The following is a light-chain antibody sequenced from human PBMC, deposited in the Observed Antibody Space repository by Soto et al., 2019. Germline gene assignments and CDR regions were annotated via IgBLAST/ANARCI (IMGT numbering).Light chain of an antibody. V-gene: IGKV3-20*01. CDR1: RSVSSNY. CDR3: QQYSTSPYT. CDR2: GAS. J-gene: IGKJ2*01. Sequence: PGERATLSCRASRSVSSNYLAWYQQKPGQAPRLLIYGASSRATGIPDRFSGSGSGTDFILTISRLEPEDFAVYYCQQYSTSPYTFGQGTKLDIK.